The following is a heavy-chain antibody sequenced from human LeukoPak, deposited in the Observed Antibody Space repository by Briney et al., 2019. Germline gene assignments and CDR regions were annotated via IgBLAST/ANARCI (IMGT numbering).Heavy chain of an antibody. J-gene: IGHJ4*02. V-gene: IGHV3-33*06. CDR2: IWYDGSNK. D-gene: IGHD1-14*01. Sequence: GGSLRLSCAASGFTFSSYGMHWVRQAPGKGLEWVAVIWYDGSNKYYADSVKGRFTISRDNSKNTLYLQMNSLRAEDTAVYYCAKDRGNRAGIESADYWGQGTLVTVSS. CDR1: GFTFSSYG. CDR3: AKDRGNRAGIESADY.